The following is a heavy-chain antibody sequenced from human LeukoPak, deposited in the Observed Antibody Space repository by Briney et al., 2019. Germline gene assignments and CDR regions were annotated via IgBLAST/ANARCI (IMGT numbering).Heavy chain of an antibody. Sequence: GGSLRLSCAASESTFRNFAMHWVRQTPDKGLERVALISFDGVTTYYADSVRGRFTISRDNSKNTLFLQMNSLRGEDTAVYYCAREYSDSYGVIGHFDSWGQGTLVPVSS. CDR3: AREYSDSYGVIGHFDS. D-gene: IGHD2-21*01. CDR2: ISFDGVTT. J-gene: IGHJ4*02. CDR1: ESTFRNFA. V-gene: IGHV3-30-3*01.